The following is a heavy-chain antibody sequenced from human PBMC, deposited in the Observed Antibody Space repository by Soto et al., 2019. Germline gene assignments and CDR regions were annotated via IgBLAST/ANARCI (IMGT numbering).Heavy chain of an antibody. Sequence: SLPRTCAVSGGRINSAWDSGSWIRQPPGKGLAWIGYIYHSGSTYYNPSLKSRVTISLDRSNNHFSLKLSSVTAADTAVYYCARVPIYYDSRGYYHYGTFDIWGQGTMVTVSS. CDR2: IYHSGST. J-gene: IGHJ3*02. CDR1: GGRINSAWDS. CDR3: ARVPIYYDSRGYYHYGTFDI. D-gene: IGHD3-22*01. V-gene: IGHV4-30-2*01.